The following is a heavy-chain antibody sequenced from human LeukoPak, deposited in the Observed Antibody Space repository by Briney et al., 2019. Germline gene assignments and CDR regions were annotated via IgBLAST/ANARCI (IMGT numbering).Heavy chain of an antibody. V-gene: IGHV3-23*01. CDR3: ATVVVTAIHHYYFDY. J-gene: IGHJ4*02. Sequence: GGSLRLSCVASGFTFSSYAMTWVRQAPGKGLEWVSAIGGSDGSTYYADSVKGRFTISRDNSKNTLYLHMYSLRVEDTAVYYCATVVVTAIHHYYFDYWGQGTLVTVSS. CDR1: GFTFSSYA. CDR2: IGGSDGST. D-gene: IGHD2-21*02.